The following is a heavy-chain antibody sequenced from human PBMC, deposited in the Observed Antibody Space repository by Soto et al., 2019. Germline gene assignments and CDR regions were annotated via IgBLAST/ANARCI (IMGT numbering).Heavy chain of an antibody. CDR1: GYTFSGFY. CDR3: ASAAVTGTAGLDF. D-gene: IGHD6-19*01. Sequence: ASVKVSCKASGYTFSGFYMHWVRQAPGQGLEWMGWINPNSGGTKSAEKFQGRVTMTRDTSISTAYMELSRLTSDDTAVYYCASAAVTGTAGLDFWGQVTQGTVSS. J-gene: IGHJ4*02. CDR2: INPNSGGT. V-gene: IGHV1-2*02.